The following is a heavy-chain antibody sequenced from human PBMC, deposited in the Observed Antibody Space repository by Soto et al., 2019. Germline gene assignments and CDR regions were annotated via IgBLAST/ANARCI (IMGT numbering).Heavy chain of an antibody. V-gene: IGHV3-7*05. J-gene: IGHJ2*01. CDR3: ARVLRDCSSPNWHGWSFDL. CDR1: GFTFSTNW. Sequence: EVQLVESGGGLVQPGGSLRLSCAASGFTFSTNWMSWVRQAPGKGLEWVANIKEDESQKHYVDSVKGRFTISRDNAKNSLYVQMNSLRAEDTAVYYCARVLRDCSSPNWHGWSFDLWGRGTLVTVSS. D-gene: IGHD2-2*01. CDR2: IKEDESQK.